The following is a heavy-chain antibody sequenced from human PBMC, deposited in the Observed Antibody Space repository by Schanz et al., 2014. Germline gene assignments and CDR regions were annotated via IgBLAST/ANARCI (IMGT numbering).Heavy chain of an antibody. D-gene: IGHD3-10*01. CDR1: GFAVDNYY. V-gene: IGHV3-23*04. J-gene: IGHJ4*02. CDR2: ISGSGGST. CDR3: ARIGGSVFDY. Sequence: EVQLVASGGGLVQPGGSLRLSCAASGFAVDNYYMSCVRQAPGRGLEWVSAISGSGGSTYYADSVKGRFTISRDNSKNTLYLQMNSLRAEDTAVYYCARIGGSVFDYWAQGTLVTVSS.